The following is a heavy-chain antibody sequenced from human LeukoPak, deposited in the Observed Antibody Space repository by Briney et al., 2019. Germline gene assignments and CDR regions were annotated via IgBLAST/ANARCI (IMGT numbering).Heavy chain of an antibody. Sequence: ASVKVSCKASGSTFTIYYTHWVRQAPGQGLEWMGIINPSDGSTSYAQKFQGRVTMTRDKSTSTVYMELSSLRSEDTAVYYCARVAWEGSHCGGDCNPFDYWGQGTLVTVSS. V-gene: IGHV1-46*01. J-gene: IGHJ4*02. CDR2: INPSDGST. CDR1: GSTFTIYY. CDR3: ARVAWEGSHCGGDCNPFDY. D-gene: IGHD2-21*02.